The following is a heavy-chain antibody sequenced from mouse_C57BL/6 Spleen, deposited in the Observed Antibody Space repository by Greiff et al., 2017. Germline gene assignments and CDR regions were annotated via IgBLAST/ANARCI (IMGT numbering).Heavy chain of an antibody. V-gene: IGHV2-2*01. CDR2: MWRGGGT. D-gene: IGHD4-1*01. CDR1: GFSLTSYG. Sequence: QVQLQQSGPGLVQPSQSLSITCTVSGFSLTSYGVPWVRQSPGKGLEWMGVMWRGGGTNYNAAFISRLSISKDNSKSQVFFKMNSLQADDTAIYYCARNEAGTLLAYGGQATLVTVAA. CDR3: ARNEAGTLLAY. J-gene: IGHJ3*01.